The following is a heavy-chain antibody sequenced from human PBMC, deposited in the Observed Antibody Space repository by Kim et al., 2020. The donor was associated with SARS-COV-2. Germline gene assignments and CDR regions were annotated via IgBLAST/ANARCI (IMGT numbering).Heavy chain of an antibody. V-gene: IGHV3-23*03. CDR2: T. CDR3: AKDRGYYGMDV. J-gene: IGHJ6*02. Sequence: TYYADPVKGRFTNSRDNSKNTLYLQMNSLRAEDTAVYYCAKDRGYYGMDVWGQGTTVTVSS.